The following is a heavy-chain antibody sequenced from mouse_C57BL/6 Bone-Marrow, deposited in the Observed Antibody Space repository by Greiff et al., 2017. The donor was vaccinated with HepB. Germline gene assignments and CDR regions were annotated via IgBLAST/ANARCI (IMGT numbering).Heavy chain of an antibody. V-gene: IGHV5-4*01. CDR3: ARDRDYDRAMDY. CDR2: ISDGGSYT. D-gene: IGHD2-4*01. J-gene: IGHJ4*01. CDR1: GFTFSSYA. Sequence: EVKLMESGGGLVKPGGSLKLSCAASGFTFSSYAMSWVRQTPEKRLEWVATISDGGSYTYYPDNVKGRFTISRDNAKNNLYLQMSHLKSEDTAMYYCARDRDYDRAMDYWGQGTSVTVSS.